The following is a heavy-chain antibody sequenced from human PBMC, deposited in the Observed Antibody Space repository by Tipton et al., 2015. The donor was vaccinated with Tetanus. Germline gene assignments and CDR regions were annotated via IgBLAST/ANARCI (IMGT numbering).Heavy chain of an antibody. V-gene: IGHV3-23*01. J-gene: IGHJ4*02. CDR3: AKGRGLLPKQASDY. Sequence: SLRLSCAASGFTFSSYAMSWVRQAPGKGLEWVSAISGSGGSTYYADSMKGRFTISRDNSKNTLYLQMNSLRAEDTAVYYCAKGRGLLPKQASDYWGQGTLVTVSS. CDR1: GFTFSSYA. D-gene: IGHD2-15*01. CDR2: ISGSGGST.